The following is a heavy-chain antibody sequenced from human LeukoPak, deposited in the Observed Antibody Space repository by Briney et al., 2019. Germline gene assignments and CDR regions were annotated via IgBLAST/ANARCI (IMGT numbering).Heavy chain of an antibody. CDR3: ARHDGLAYMDV. D-gene: IGHD3/OR15-3a*01. V-gene: IGHV5-51*01. CDR1: AYSFTDFW. Sequence: GESLKISCKGSAYSFTDFWIGWVRQVPGKDLEWMGFVYPGDSDTRYSPSYSPSFQGQVTISADKSINTAYLQWSSLKASDTAMYYCARHDGLAYMDVWGKGTTDTVSS. J-gene: IGHJ6*03. CDR2: VYPGDSDT.